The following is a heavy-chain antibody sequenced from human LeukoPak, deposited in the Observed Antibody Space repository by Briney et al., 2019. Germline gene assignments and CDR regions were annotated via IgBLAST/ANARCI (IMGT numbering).Heavy chain of an antibody. CDR3: AREHCSGGSCYHDY. CDR1: GYTFTGYY. Sequence: ASVKVSCKASGYTFTGYYMHWVRQAPGRGLEWMGWINPNSGGTNYAQKFQGRVTMTRDTSISTAYMELSRLRSDDTAVYYCAREHCSGGSCYHDYWGQGTLGTVS. D-gene: IGHD2-15*01. J-gene: IGHJ4*02. CDR2: INPNSGGT. V-gene: IGHV1-2*02.